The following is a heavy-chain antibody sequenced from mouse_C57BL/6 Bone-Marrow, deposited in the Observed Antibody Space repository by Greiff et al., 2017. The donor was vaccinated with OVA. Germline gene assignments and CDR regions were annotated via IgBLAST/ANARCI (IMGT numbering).Heavy chain of an antibody. J-gene: IGHJ3*01. V-gene: IGHV1-52*01. D-gene: IGHD2-3*01. CDR1: GYTFTSYW. CDR2: IDPSDSET. Sequence: QVQLKQPGAELVRPGSSVKLSCKASGYTFTSYWMHWVKQRPIQGLEWIGNIDPSDSETHYNQKFKDKATLTVDKSSSTAYMQLSSLTSKDSAVYYSARNAGIYDGYSAWFAYWGQGTLVTVSA. CDR3: ARNAGIYDGYSAWFAY.